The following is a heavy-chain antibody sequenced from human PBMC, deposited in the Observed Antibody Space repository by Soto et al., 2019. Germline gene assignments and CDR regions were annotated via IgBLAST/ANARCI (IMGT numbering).Heavy chain of an antibody. CDR1: CWSFSSYY. Sequence: SETLSLTCAVYCWSFSSYYWSWIRQPPGKGLEWIGEINHSGSTNYNPSLKSRVTMSVDTSKNQFSLKLSSVTAADTAVYYCARASRFVCWGQATLVTVSS. CDR3: ARASRFVC. CDR2: INHSGST. J-gene: IGHJ4*02. V-gene: IGHV4-34*01.